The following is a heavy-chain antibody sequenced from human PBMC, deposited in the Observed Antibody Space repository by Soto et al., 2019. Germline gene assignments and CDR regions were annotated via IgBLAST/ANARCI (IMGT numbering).Heavy chain of an antibody. CDR3: ARDAFPRGMVRGTDWFYP. D-gene: IGHD3-10*01. CDR1: GGSISRSSYF. V-gene: IGHV4-39*02. J-gene: IGHJ5*02. CDR2: IYYSGST. Sequence: SETLSLTCTVSGGSISRSSYFWGWIRQPPGKGLEWIGSIYYSGSTYYNPSLKSRVTVSVDTSKNQFSLKLSSVTAADTAVYYCARDAFPRGMVRGTDWFYPWGQGTRVTVSS.